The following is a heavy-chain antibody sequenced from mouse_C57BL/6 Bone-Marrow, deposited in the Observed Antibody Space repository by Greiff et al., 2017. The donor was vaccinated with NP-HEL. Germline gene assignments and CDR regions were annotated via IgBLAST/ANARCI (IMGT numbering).Heavy chain of an antibody. Sequence: EVQVVESGGGLVKPGGSLKLSCAASGFTFSDYGMHWVRQAPEKGLEWVAYISSGSSIIYYADTVKGRFTISRDNAKNTLFLQMTSLRSEDTAMYYCERGGNWGYAMDYWGQGTSVTVSS. CDR1: GFTFSDYG. CDR3: ERGGNWGYAMDY. D-gene: IGHD4-1*01. J-gene: IGHJ4*01. V-gene: IGHV5-17*01. CDR2: ISSGSSII.